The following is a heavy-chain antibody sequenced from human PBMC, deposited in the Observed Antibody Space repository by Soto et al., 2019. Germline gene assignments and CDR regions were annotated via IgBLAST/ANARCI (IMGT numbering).Heavy chain of an antibody. CDR1: GGSFSGYY. J-gene: IGHJ5*02. D-gene: IGHD6-19*01. Sequence: SETLSLTCAVYGGSFSGYYWSWIRQPPGKGLEWIGEINHSGSTNYNPSLKSRVTISVDTSKNQFSLKLSSVTAADTAVYYCARAWGSGWYPNWFDPWGQGTLVTVSS. V-gene: IGHV4-34*01. CDR3: ARAWGSGWYPNWFDP. CDR2: INHSGST.